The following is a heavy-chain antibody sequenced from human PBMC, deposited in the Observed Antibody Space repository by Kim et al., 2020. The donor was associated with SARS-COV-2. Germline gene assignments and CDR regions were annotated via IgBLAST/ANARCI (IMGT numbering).Heavy chain of an antibody. CDR3: ARDGLGRGVNFDY. V-gene: IGHV1-69*04. J-gene: IGHJ4*02. CDR2: IIPILGIA. CDR1: GVTFSSYA. Sequence: SVKVSCKASGVTFSSYAISWVRQAPGQGLEWMGRIIPILGIANYAQKFQGRVTITADKSTSTAYMELSSLRSEDTAVYYCARDGLGRGVNFDYWGPGTLVTVSS. D-gene: IGHD2-15*01.